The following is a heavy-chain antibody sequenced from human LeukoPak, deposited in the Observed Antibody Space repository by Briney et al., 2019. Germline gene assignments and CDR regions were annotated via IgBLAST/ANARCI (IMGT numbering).Heavy chain of an antibody. CDR1: GYTFTGYY. CDR3: ARDRIVGATSNFDY. V-gene: IGHV1-2*02. J-gene: IGHJ4*02. D-gene: IGHD1-26*01. Sequence: ASVKVPCKASGYTFTGYYMHWVRQAPGQGLEWMGWINPNSGGTNYAQKFQGRVTMTRDTSISTAYMELSRLRSDDTAVYYCARDRIVGATSNFDYWGQGTLVTVSS. CDR2: INPNSGGT.